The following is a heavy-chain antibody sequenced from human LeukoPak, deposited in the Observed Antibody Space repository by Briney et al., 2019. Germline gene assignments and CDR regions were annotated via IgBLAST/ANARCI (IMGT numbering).Heavy chain of an antibody. V-gene: IGHV4-38-2*01. Sequence: SETLSLTCAVSGYSISSGYYWGWIRQPPGKGLEWIGSIYHSGSTYYNPSLKSRVTISVDTSKNQFSLKLSSVTAADTAVYYCARLPVWDAFDIWGQGTMVTVSP. D-gene: IGHD1-14*01. J-gene: IGHJ3*02. CDR1: GYSISSGYY. CDR2: IYHSGST. CDR3: ARLPVWDAFDI.